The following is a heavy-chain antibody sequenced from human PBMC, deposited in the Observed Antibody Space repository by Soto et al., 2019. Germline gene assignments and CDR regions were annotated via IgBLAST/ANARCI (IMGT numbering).Heavy chain of an antibody. V-gene: IGHV4-31*03. J-gene: IGHJ4*02. CDR3: ARACSGYDRSGYFPYFDY. CDR1: GGSISSGGYY. Sequence: QVQLQESGPGLVKPSQTLSLTCTVSGGSISSGGYYWSWIRQHPGKGLEWIGYIYYSGSTYYNPALKGRVTISVDTSKNPFSLKLSSVTAADTAVYYCARACSGYDRSGYFPYFDYWGQGTLVTVSS. CDR2: IYYSGST. D-gene: IGHD3-22*01.